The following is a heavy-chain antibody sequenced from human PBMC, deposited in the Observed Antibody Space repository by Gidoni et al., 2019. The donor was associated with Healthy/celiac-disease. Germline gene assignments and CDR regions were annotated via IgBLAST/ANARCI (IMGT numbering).Heavy chain of an antibody. Sequence: EVQLVESGGGLVQPGRSLSLSCAASGFDFVDYAMHWVRQAPGKGLGWVSGISWNSGSIGYADAVKGRFTISRDNAKNSLYLQMNSLRAEDTALYYCAKATYNWNDGDDAFDIWGQGTMVTVSS. V-gene: IGHV3-9*01. D-gene: IGHD1-1*01. J-gene: IGHJ3*02. CDR2: ISWNSGSI. CDR1: GFDFVDYA. CDR3: AKATYNWNDGDDAFDI.